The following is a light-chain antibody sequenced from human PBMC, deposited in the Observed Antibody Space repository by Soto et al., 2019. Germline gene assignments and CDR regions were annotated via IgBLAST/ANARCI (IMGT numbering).Light chain of an antibody. CDR1: QSISNW. CDR2: KAS. Sequence: DIQMTQSPSTLSASVGDRVTITCRASQSISNWLAWYQHTPGKAPKLLIYKASSLESGVPSRFSGSGSGTEFTLTISSLQPDDFATYYCQHYNSYPWTFGQGTKVDI. V-gene: IGKV1-5*03. CDR3: QHYNSYPWT. J-gene: IGKJ1*01.